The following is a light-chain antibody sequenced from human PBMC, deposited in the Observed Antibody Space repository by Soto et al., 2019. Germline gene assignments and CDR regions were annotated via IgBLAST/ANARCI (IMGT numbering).Light chain of an antibody. CDR2: GPS. V-gene: IGKV3-15*01. J-gene: IGKJ5*01. CDR1: ESVSSN. CDR3: QQYDKWPPT. Sequence: EIVMTQSPATLSVSPGERATLSCRASESVSSNLAWYQQKPGQAPRLVIYGPSTRATGIPASFSGRGSGTEFTLTIDSLQSEDFAVYYCQQYDKWPPTFGQGTRLDIK.